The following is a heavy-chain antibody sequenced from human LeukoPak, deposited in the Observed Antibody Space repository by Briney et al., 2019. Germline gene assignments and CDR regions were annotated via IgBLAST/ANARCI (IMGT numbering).Heavy chain of an antibody. V-gene: IGHV1-69*05. Sequence: SVKVSCKASGGTFSSYAISWVRQAPGQGFEWMGGIIPIFGTANYAQKFQGRVTMTTDTSTSTAYMELRSLRSDDTAVYYCARAFRRSTSRTPDDYWGQGTLVTVSS. CDR2: IIPIFGTA. J-gene: IGHJ4*02. CDR1: GGTFSSYA. CDR3: ARAFRRSTSRTPDDY. D-gene: IGHD2-2*01.